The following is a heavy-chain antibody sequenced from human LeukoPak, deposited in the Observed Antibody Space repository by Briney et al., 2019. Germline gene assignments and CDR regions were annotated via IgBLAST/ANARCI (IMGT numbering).Heavy chain of an antibody. Sequence: ASVKVSCKASGYTFTGYYMHWVRQAPGQGLEWMGWINPNSGGTNYAQKFQGRVTMTRDTSISTAYMELSRLTSDDTAVYYCAKSAQYSSAWFTGSFDYWGQGTLVTVSS. CDR1: GYTFTGYY. CDR3: AKSAQYSSAWFTGSFDY. V-gene: IGHV1-2*02. D-gene: IGHD6-13*01. J-gene: IGHJ4*02. CDR2: INPNSGGT.